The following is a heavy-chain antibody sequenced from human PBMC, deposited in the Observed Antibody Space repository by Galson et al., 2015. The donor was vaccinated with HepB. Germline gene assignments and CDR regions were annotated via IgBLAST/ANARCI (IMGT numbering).Heavy chain of an antibody. CDR3: ARVGIGYYYYYGMDV. Sequence: SLRLSCAASGFTVSSYWMSWVRQAPGKGLEWVANIKQDGSEKYYVDSVKGRFTISRDNAKNSLYLQMNSLRAEDTAVYYCARVGIGYYYYYGMDVWGQGTTVTVSS. V-gene: IGHV3-7*03. CDR1: GFTVSSYW. J-gene: IGHJ6*02. CDR2: IKQDGSEK.